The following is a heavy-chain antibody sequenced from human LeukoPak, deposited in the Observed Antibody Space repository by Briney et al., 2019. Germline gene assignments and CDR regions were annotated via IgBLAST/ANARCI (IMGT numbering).Heavy chain of an antibody. D-gene: IGHD5-12*01. CDR1: GGSISGGY. J-gene: IGHJ4*02. CDR3: ARYPYSDSGVWQAFDY. Sequence: SETLSLTCTVSGGSISGGYWSWIRQPAGKGLEWIGRILSSANPSYNPSLKSRVTMSVDTSKNQFSLRLTSVTAADTAVYYCARYPYSDSGVWQAFDYWGQGTLVTVSS. V-gene: IGHV4-4*07. CDR2: ILSSANP.